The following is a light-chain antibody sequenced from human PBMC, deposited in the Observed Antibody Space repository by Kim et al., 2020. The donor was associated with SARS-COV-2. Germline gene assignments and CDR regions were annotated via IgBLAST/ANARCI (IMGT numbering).Light chain of an antibody. Sequence: PGERAPLSGRARQSVSSSYLAWYQQKPGQAPRLLIYGASSRATGIPDRFSGSGSGTDFTLTISRLEPEDFAVYYCQQYGSSPPWTFGQGTKVEIK. CDR3: QQYGSSPPWT. V-gene: IGKV3-20*01. CDR2: GAS. CDR1: QSVSSSY. J-gene: IGKJ1*01.